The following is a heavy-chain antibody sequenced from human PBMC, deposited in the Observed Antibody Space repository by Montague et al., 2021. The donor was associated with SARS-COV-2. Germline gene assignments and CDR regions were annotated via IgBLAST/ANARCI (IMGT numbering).Heavy chain of an antibody. V-gene: IGHV3-9*01. CDR1: GFTFEDYA. CDR2: ISWDSGSI. CDR3: AKVGTAAAGTTFSRYFQH. J-gene: IGHJ1*01. Sequence: SLRLSCAASGFTFEDYAMHWVRQAPGKGLEWVSGISWDSGSIGYADSVKGRFSISRDNAKNSLYLQMNSLRVEDTALYYCAKVGTAAAGTTFSRYFQHWGQGTLVTVSS. D-gene: IGHD6-13*01.